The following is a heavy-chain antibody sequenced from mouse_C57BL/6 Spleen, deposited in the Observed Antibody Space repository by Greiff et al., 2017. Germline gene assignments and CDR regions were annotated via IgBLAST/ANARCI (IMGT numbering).Heavy chain of an antibody. CDR1: GYAFSSSW. Sequence: VQLQQSGPELVKPGASVKISCKASGYAFSSSWMNWVKQRPGKGLEWIGRFYPGDGDTNYNGKFKGKATLTADKSYSTAYMQRSSLTSEDTAFYFCAIRGDGYWGQGTTLTVSS. CDR3: AIRGDGY. J-gene: IGHJ2*01. CDR2: FYPGDGDT. V-gene: IGHV1-82*01.